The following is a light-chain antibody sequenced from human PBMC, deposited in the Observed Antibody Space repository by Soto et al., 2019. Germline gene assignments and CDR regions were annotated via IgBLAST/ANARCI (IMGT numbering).Light chain of an antibody. Sequence: DIQMTQSPSTLSTSVGDRVTITCRASQSINSWLAWYQQKPGKAPKLLISKASTLQSGVPSRFSGSGSGTEFSIIISSLQPADFASYYCQQYKSYPYTFGQGTKLEIK. J-gene: IGKJ2*01. CDR1: QSINSW. V-gene: IGKV1-5*03. CDR3: QQYKSYPYT. CDR2: KAS.